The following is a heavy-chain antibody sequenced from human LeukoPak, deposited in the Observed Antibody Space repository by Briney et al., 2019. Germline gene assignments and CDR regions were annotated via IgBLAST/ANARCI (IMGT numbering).Heavy chain of an antibody. D-gene: IGHD5-18*01. Sequence: GGSPRLSCAASGFTVSDNYMSWVRQAPGKGLEWVSVIYSGGSANYADSVKGRFTISRDNSKNTLYLQMNSLRADDTAVYYCARDPGYSYGLDYWGQGTLVTVSS. CDR1: GFTVSDNY. V-gene: IGHV3-66*01. CDR3: ARDPGYSYGLDY. J-gene: IGHJ4*02. CDR2: IYSGGSA.